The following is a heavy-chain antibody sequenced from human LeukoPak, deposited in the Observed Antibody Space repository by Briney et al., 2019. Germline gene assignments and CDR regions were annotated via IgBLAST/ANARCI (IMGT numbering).Heavy chain of an antibody. D-gene: IGHD2-21*01. CDR3: ARGDPNAFDI. J-gene: IGHJ3*02. Sequence: SETLSLTCTVSGDSISGADYYWSWIRQPPGKGLEWIAYVYYSGSTYYNPSLKSRVTISVDRSKNQFSLKLSSVTAADTAVYYCARGDPNAFDIWGQGTMVTVSS. CDR1: GDSISGADYY. CDR2: VYYSGST. V-gene: IGHV4-30-4*01.